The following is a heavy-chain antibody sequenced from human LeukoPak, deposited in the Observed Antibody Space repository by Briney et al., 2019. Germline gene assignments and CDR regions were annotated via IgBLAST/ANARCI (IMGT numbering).Heavy chain of an antibody. V-gene: IGHV3-21*01. CDR1: GFTFSSYS. CDR2: ISSSSSYI. J-gene: IGHJ4*02. Sequence: GGSLRLSCAASGFTFSSYSMNWVRQAPGKGLEWVSSISSSSSYIYYADSVKGRFTISRDNAKNSLYLQMNSLRAEDTAVYYCARDKASSGRPAIFDYWGQGALVTVSS. CDR3: ARDKASSGRPAIFDY. D-gene: IGHD6-19*01.